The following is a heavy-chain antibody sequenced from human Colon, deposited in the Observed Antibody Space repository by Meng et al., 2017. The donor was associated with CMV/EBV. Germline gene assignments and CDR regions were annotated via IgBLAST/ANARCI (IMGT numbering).Heavy chain of an antibody. J-gene: IGHJ5*02. CDR1: GFTFSSYW. CDR3: ARDTPHNAFDP. Sequence: GGSLRLSCAASGFTFSSYWMHWVRQAPGKGLVWVSRINSDGSSTSYADSVKGRFTVSRDNDRNIMHLQMNNLRDEDTAVYYCARDTPHNAFDPWGQGALVTVSS. V-gene: IGHV3-74*01. D-gene: IGHD2-15*01. CDR2: INSDGSST.